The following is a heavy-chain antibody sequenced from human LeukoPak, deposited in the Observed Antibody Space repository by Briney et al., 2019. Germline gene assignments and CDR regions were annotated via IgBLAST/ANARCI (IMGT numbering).Heavy chain of an antibody. CDR1: GGSVSSGSYY. CDR3: ARVEYSYGYPTKN. V-gene: IGHV4-61*01. D-gene: IGHD5-18*01. CDR2: IYYSGST. J-gene: IGHJ4*02. Sequence: SETLSLTCTVSGGSVSSGSYYWSWIRQPPGKGLEWIGYIYYSGSTNYNPSLKSRVTIPVDTSKNQFSLKLSSVTATDTAVYYCARVEYSYGYPTKNWGQGTLVTVSS.